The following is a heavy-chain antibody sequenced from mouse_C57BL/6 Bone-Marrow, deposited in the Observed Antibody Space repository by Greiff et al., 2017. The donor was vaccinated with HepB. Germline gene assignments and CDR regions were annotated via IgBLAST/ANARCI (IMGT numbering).Heavy chain of an antibody. Sequence: QVQLQQPGAELVKPGASVKLSCKASGYTFTSYWMHWVKQRPGQGLEWIGMIHPNSGSTNYNEKFKSKATLTVDKSSSTAYMQLSSLTSEDSAVYYCAKESSSYAMDYGGQGNAVTVSS. D-gene: IGHD1-1*01. CDR2: IHPNSGST. J-gene: IGHJ4*01. CDR3: AKESSSYAMDY. V-gene: IGHV1-64*01. CDR1: GYTFTSYW.